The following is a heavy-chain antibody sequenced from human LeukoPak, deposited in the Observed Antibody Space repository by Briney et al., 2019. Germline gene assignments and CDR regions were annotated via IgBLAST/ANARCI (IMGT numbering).Heavy chain of an antibody. D-gene: IGHD3-22*01. J-gene: IGHJ4*02. Sequence: ASVKVSCKASGYTFTSYYMHWVRQAPGQGLEWMGIINPSGGSTSYAQKFQGRVTMTEDTSTDTAYMELSSLRSEDTAVYYCATGRYYYDSSGYQGFDYWGQGTLVTVSS. CDR3: ATGRYYYDSSGYQGFDY. CDR1: GYTFTSYY. CDR2: INPSGGST. V-gene: IGHV1-46*01.